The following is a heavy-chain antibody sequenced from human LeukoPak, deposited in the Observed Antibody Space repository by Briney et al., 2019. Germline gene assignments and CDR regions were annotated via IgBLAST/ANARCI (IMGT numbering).Heavy chain of an antibody. CDR2: INSDGSST. CDR3: ARDSGNSGAGFGDY. V-gene: IGHV3-74*01. Sequence: GRSLRLSCAASGFTFSSYWMHWVRQAPGKGLVWVSRINSDGSSTSYADSVKGRFTISRDNAKNTLYLQMNRLRAEDTAVYYCARDSGNSGAGFGDYWGQGTLVTVYS. J-gene: IGHJ4*02. CDR1: GFTFSSYW. D-gene: IGHD4-23*01.